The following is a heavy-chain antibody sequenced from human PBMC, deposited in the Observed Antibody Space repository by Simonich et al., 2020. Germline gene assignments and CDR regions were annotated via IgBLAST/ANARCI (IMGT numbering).Heavy chain of an antibody. D-gene: IGHD1-26*01. CDR1: GGSFSGYY. CDR3: AREGFSGSYYDY. J-gene: IGHJ4*02. V-gene: IGHV4-34*01. CDR2: INHSGST. Sequence: QVQLQQWGAGLLKPSETLSLTCAVYGGSFSGYYWSWIRQPPGKGLEWIGEINHSGSTNYNPSRKSRVTISVDTSKNQFSLKLSSVTAADTAVYYCAREGFSGSYYDYWGQGTLVTVSS.